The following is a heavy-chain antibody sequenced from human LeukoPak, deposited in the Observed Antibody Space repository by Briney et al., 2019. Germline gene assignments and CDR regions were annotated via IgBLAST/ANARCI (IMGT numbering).Heavy chain of an antibody. Sequence: SETLSLTCTVSGGSISSYYWSWIRQPAGKGLEWIGRIYNSGSTNYNPSLKSRVTMSVDTSKNQFSLKLSSVTAADTAVYYCAREETAGTLPGAFDYWGQGTLVTVSS. CDR3: AREETAGTLPGAFDY. CDR2: IYNSGST. D-gene: IGHD1-1*01. CDR1: GGSISSYY. J-gene: IGHJ4*02. V-gene: IGHV4-4*07.